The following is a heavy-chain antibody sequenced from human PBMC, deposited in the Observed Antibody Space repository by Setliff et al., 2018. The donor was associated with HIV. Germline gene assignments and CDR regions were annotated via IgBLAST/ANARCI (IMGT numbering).Heavy chain of an antibody. CDR3: ARDRRGYYYGSGSCYMDV. V-gene: IGHV4-4*08. J-gene: IGHJ6*03. D-gene: IGHD3-10*01. CDR2: TYTSGIT. CDR1: GDSISSYY. Sequence: LSLTCTVSGDSISSYYWSWIRQPPGKGLEWIGYTYTSGITDYNPSLKSRVTISGDTSKNQFSLKLSSVTAADTAVYYCARDRRGYYYGSGSCYMDVWGTGTTVTV.